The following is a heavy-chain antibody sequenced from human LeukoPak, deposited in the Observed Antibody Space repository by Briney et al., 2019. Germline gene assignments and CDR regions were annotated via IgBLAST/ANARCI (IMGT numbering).Heavy chain of an antibody. J-gene: IGHJ2*01. D-gene: IGHD6-13*01. CDR1: GFTFDDYA. CDR3: AKGVAAGYWYFDL. V-gene: IGHV3-9*01. CDR2: ISWNSGSI. Sequence: GGSLRLSCVASGFTFDDYAMHWVRQAPGKGLEWVSGISWNSGSIGYADSVKGRFTISRDNAKNSLYLQMNSLRAEDTALYYCAKGVAAGYWYFDLWGRGTLVTVSS.